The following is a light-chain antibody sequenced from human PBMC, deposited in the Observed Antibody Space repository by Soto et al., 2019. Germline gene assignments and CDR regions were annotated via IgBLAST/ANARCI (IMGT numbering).Light chain of an antibody. CDR1: QSVSSSY. V-gene: IGKV3-20*01. CDR3: QQYGGSPRT. J-gene: IGKJ1*01. CDR2: GAS. Sequence: EIVLTQSPGTLSLSPGERATLSCRASQSVSSSYLTWYQQKPGQAPRLLMYGASSRATGIPDRFSGSGSGTDFTLTISRLEPEDFVVYYCQQYGGSPRTFGQGTKVEIK.